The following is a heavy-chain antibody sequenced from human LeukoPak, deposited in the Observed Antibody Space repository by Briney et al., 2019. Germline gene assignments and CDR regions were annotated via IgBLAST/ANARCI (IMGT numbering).Heavy chain of an antibody. D-gene: IGHD3-22*01. CDR3: AKDTSPWEYYYDSSGYPDAFDI. V-gene: IGHV3-23*01. J-gene: IGHJ3*02. Sequence: GGSLRLSCAASGFTFSSYAMSWVRQAPGKGLEWVSAISGSGGSTYYADSVKGRFTISRDNSKNTLYLQMNSPRAEDTAVYYCAKDTSPWEYYYDSSGYPDAFDIWGQGTMVTVSS. CDR1: GFTFSSYA. CDR2: ISGSGGST.